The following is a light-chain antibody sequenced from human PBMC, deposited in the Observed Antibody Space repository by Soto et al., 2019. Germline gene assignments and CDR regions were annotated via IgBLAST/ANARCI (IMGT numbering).Light chain of an antibody. CDR3: EAWDDSLNGWV. CDR1: SSNVGDNA. Sequence: QSVLTQPPSVSEAPRQRVTISCSGSSSNVGDNAVNWYQQLPGKAPKLLIYYDDLLTSGGSDRFSGSKSGTSASLAISGLQSEDEGDYYCEAWDDSLNGWVFGGGTKVTVL. J-gene: IGLJ3*02. V-gene: IGLV1-36*01. CDR2: YDD.